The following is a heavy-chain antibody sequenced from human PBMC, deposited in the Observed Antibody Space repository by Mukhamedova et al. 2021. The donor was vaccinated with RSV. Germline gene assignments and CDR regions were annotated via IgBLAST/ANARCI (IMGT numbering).Heavy chain of an antibody. V-gene: IGHV3-30*09. D-gene: IGHD3-22*01. J-gene: IGHJ4*02. CDR3: ARGYYYDGSGYSSSFDY. Sequence: YADSVKGRFAISRDNSKNTLYLQMDSLRADDTAVYYCARGYYYDGSGYSSSFDYWGQGPLVTVSS.